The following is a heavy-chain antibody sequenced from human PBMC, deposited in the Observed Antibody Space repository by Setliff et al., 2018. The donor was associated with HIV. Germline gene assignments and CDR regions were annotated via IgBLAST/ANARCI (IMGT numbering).Heavy chain of an antibody. CDR3: ARGRLMGSSVLFFDF. CDR1: GDSFTTTSHS. J-gene: IGHJ4*02. D-gene: IGHD2-21*01. V-gene: IGHV4-61*09. CDR2: VYSRGNT. Sequence: PSETLSLTCDVSGDSFTTTSHSWAWLRQPAGRGLEWIGHVYSRGNTDYNPSLARRVPISMSASEIQFSLTLNSVTAADTAKYYCARGRLMGSSVLFFDFWGQGILVT.